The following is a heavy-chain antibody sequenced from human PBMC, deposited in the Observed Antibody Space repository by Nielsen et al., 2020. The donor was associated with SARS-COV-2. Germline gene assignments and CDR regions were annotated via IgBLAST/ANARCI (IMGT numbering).Heavy chain of an antibody. D-gene: IGHD3-10*01. V-gene: IGHV4-61*01. Sequence: SETLSLTCTVSGGSVSSGSYYWSWIRQPPGKGLEWIGYIYYSGSTNYNPSLKSRVTISVDTSKNQFSLKLSSVTAADTAVYYCARGWFGDLGFDYWGQGTLVTVSS. CDR2: IYYSGST. J-gene: IGHJ4*02. CDR1: GGSVSSGSYY. CDR3: ARGWFGDLGFDY.